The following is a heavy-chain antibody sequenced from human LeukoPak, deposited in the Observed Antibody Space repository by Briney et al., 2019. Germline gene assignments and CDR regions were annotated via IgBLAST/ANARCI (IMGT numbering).Heavy chain of an antibody. V-gene: IGHV3-30*18. J-gene: IGHJ4*02. CDR1: GFTFSSYG. D-gene: IGHD4-17*01. CDR2: ISYDGSNK. CDR3: AKSRGGTTVTFRPSDY. Sequence: GGSLRLSCAASGFTFSSYGMHWVRQAPAKGLEWVAIISYDGSNKYYADSVKGRFTISRDNSKNTLYLQMNSLRAEDTAVYYCAKSRGGTTVTFRPSDYWGQGTLVTVSS.